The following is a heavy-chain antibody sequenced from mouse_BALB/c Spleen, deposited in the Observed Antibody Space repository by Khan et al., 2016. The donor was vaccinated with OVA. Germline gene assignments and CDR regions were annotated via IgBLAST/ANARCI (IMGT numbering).Heavy chain of an antibody. CDR1: GYTFTDYY. J-gene: IGHJ4*01. CDR2: IYPGSGNT. Sequence: VQLQQSGPELVKPGASVKISCKASGYTFTDYYINLVKQKPGQGLEWIGWIYPGSGNTKYNEKFKGKATLTVDTSSSTSYMQLSSLTSEDTAVYFCARATGTYAMDYWGQGTSVTVSS. V-gene: IGHV1-84*02. CDR3: ARATGTYAMDY. D-gene: IGHD4-1*01.